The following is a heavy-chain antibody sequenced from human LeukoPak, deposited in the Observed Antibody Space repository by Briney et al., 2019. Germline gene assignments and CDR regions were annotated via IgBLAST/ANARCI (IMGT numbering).Heavy chain of an antibody. D-gene: IGHD5-12*01. Sequence: GESLKISCKGSGYSFISYWIGWVRQMPGKGLDWMGVIYPGDSDTRYSPSFQGQVTISADKSISTAYLRWGSLEASDTAIYYCARLERRGGHVYYYMDVWGKGTTVTVPS. J-gene: IGHJ6*03. V-gene: IGHV5-51*01. CDR3: ARLERRGGHVYYYMDV. CDR1: GYSFISYW. CDR2: IYPGDSDT.